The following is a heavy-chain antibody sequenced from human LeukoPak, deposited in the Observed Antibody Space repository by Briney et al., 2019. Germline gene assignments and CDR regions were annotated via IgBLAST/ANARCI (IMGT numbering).Heavy chain of an antibody. CDR2: VYSGGDT. Sequence: GGSLRLSCAASEFNIKTNYMTWVRQAPGKGLEWVSIVYSGGDTYYADSVKGRFTISRDDSKNILSLQMNSLRAEDTAVYYCARNIPVTRWGYWGQGTLVTVSS. D-gene: IGHD2-21*01. V-gene: IGHV3-53*01. CDR3: ARNIPVTRWGY. CDR1: EFNIKTNY. J-gene: IGHJ4*02.